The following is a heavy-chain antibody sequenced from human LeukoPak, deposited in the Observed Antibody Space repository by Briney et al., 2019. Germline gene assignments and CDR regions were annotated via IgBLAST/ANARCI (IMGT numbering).Heavy chain of an antibody. CDR1: GYTFRDYS. D-gene: IGHD3-16*02. CDR3: VSGNDPDYVWGTYRLDAFDI. V-gene: IGHV3-21*01. CDR2: ISSTGTYI. J-gene: IGHJ3*02. Sequence: GGSLRLSCAASGYTFRDYSVNWVRQVPGKGLEWVSSISSTGTYIYYADSVKGRFTISRDNAKNSLFLQMNSLGDEDTAVYYCVSGNDPDYVWGTYRLDAFDIWGQGTMVIVSS.